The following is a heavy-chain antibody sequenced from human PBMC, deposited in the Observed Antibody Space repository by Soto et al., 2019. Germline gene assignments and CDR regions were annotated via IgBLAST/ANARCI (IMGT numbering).Heavy chain of an antibody. V-gene: IGHV4-34*01. Sequence: QVQLQQWGAGPVRPLETLSLTCGVSGGSFTGYYWAWIRQPPGKGLEWIGEINDRGSINYNSSLKTRGSISFDTSTKHYSLNLRSVTAADTAVYYCARESHDILSGLAWCWYFDLWGRGTLVTVSS. CDR3: ARESHDILSGLAWCWYFDL. D-gene: IGHD3-9*01. J-gene: IGHJ2*01. CDR1: GGSFTGYY. CDR2: INDRGSI.